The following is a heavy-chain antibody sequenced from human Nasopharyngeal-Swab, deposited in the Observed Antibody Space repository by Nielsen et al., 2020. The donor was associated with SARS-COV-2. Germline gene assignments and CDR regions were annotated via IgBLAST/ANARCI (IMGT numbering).Heavy chain of an antibody. Sequence: ASVKVSCKASGYTFTSYYIHWVRQAPGQGLEWMGIINPGGGTTSYAQKFQGLVTMTRDTSTSTVYMELSSLRSEDTAVYYCAREMGYYGSGSYRPFDYWGQGTLVTVSS. CDR3: AREMGYYGSGSYRPFDY. D-gene: IGHD3-10*01. CDR2: INPGGGTT. V-gene: IGHV1-46*01. J-gene: IGHJ4*02. CDR1: GYTFTSYY.